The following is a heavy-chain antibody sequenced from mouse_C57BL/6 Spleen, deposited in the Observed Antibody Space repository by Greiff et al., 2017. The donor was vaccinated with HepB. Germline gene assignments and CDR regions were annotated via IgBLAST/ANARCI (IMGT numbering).Heavy chain of an antibody. CDR3: ARSSGSSHWYFDV. CDR2: IDPSDSET. J-gene: IGHJ1*03. D-gene: IGHD1-1*01. V-gene: IGHV1-52*01. CDR1: GYTFTSYW. Sequence: VQLQESGAELVRPGSSVKLSCKASGYTFTSYWMHWVKQRPIQGLEWIGNIDPSDSETHYNQKFKDKATLTVDKSSSTAYMQLSSLTSEDSAVYYCARSSGSSHWYFDVWGTGTTVTVSS.